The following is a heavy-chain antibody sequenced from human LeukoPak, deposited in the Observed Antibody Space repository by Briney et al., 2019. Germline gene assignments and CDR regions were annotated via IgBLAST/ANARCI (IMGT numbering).Heavy chain of an antibody. CDR1: GGSISGYY. D-gene: IGHD3-16*01. J-gene: IGHJ4*02. Sequence: SETLCLTCTVSGGSISGYYWSWIRQPPGKELEGIGYIDYSRNTNYNPSLKSRVTISVDTSKNQFSLELSSVTAADTAVYYCARLRGGRGEYNFDYWGQGTLVTVSS. V-gene: IGHV4-59*01. CDR2: IDYSRNT. CDR3: ARLRGGRGEYNFDY.